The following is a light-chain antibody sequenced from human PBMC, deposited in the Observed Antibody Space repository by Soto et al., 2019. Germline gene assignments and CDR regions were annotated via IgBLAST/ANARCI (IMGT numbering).Light chain of an antibody. CDR3: PHYNNWPFT. CDR1: QSVSSN. J-gene: IGKJ2*01. V-gene: IGKV3-15*01. Sequence: EIVMTQSPATLSVSPGERATLSCRASQSVSSNLAWYQQKPGQAPTLLIYGASARATGIPARFSGSGSGTEFTLTISSLQSEDFAVYYCPHYNNWPFTFGQGTKLEIK. CDR2: GAS.